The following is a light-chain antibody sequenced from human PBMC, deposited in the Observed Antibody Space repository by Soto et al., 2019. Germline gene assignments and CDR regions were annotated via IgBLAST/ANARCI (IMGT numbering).Light chain of an antibody. V-gene: IGKV1-5*01. CDR3: QQYDSWPRT. J-gene: IGKJ4*01. CDR1: ESVGSC. Sequence: TQSPAILSLSPGHRAAITCRASESVGSCVAWYQQKVGQAPRLLIYDAFSLDTGVASRFSGSGSGTDFTLTISNLQPDDFAAYYCQQYDSWPRTFGGGTKVDIK. CDR2: DAF.